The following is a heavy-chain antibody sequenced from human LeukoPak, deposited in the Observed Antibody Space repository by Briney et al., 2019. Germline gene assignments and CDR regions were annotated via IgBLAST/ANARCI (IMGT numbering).Heavy chain of an antibody. V-gene: IGHV3-48*01. CDR2: ISSSSSTI. Sequence: QSGGSLRLSCAASGFTFSSYSMNWVRQAPGKGLEWVSYISSSSSTIYYADSVKGRFTISRDNAKNSLYLQMNSLRAEDTAVYYCARDRYYDSSGYYSGQFGYWGQGTLVTVSS. D-gene: IGHD3-22*01. J-gene: IGHJ4*02. CDR3: ARDRYYDSSGYYSGQFGY. CDR1: GFTFSSYS.